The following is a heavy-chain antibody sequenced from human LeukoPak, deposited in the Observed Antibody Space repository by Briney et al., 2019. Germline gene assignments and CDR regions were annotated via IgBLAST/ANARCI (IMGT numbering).Heavy chain of an antibody. CDR1: GFTVSRNY. CDR2: IYSGGST. Sequence: GGSLRLSCAASGFTVSRNYMNWVRQAPGKGLEWVSVIYSGGSTYYADSVKGRFTISRDNSKDTLYLQMSSLRAEDTAVYYCARGYAFDIWGQGTMVTVSS. J-gene: IGHJ3*02. V-gene: IGHV3-53*01. CDR3: ARGYAFDI.